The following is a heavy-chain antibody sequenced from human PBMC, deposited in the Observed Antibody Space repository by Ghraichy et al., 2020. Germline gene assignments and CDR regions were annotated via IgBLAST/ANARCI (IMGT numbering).Heavy chain of an antibody. Sequence: GGSLRLSCAASGFTFSSYGMHWVRQAPGKGLEWVAVIWYDGSNKYYADSVKGRFTISRDNSKNTLYLQMNSLRAEDTAVYYCARDGQFLEWLPTSTYYYGMDVWGQGTTVTVSS. CDR2: IWYDGSNK. CDR1: GFTFSSYG. D-gene: IGHD3-3*01. CDR3: ARDGQFLEWLPTSTYYYGMDV. V-gene: IGHV3-33*01. J-gene: IGHJ6*02.